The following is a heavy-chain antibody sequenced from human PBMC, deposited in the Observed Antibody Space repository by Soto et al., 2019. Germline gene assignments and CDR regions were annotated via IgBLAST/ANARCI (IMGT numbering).Heavy chain of an antibody. CDR1: GFTFSSYG. D-gene: IGHD6-19*01. CDR2: ISYDGSNK. V-gene: IGHV3-30*18. Sequence: QVQLVESGGGVVQPGRSLRLSCAASGFTFSSYGMHWVRQAPGKGLEWGAVISYDGSNKYYADSVKGRFTISRDNSKNTLYRQMNSLRAEDTAVYYCAKDRFRIAVAAPFDYWGQGTLVTVSS. CDR3: AKDRFRIAVAAPFDY. J-gene: IGHJ4*02.